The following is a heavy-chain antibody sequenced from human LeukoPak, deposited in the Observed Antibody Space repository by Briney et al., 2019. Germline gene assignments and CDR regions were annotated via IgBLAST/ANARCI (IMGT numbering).Heavy chain of an antibody. CDR1: GGSISSYY. Sequence: SETLSLTCTVSGGSISSYYWSWIRQPPGKGLEWIGYIYTSGSTNYNPSLRSRITISVDTSKNQMSLKLSSVTAADTAVYYCARFGVYYDMGVWGQGTTVTVS. D-gene: IGHD3-16*01. CDR3: ARFGVYYDMGV. V-gene: IGHV4-4*09. CDR2: IYTSGST. J-gene: IGHJ6*02.